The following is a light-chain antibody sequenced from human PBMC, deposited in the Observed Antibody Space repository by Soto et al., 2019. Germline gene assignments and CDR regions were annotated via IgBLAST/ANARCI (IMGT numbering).Light chain of an antibody. CDR2: DAS. Sequence: DIPMTQSPSSLSASVGARVTITCQASQDISNYLNWYQQKPGKAPKLLIYDASNLETGVPSRFIGSGSGTDFTFTISSLQPEDIATYYCQQYDNLPRTLTFGGGTKVEIK. CDR3: QQYDNLPRTLT. V-gene: IGKV1-33*01. CDR1: QDISNY. J-gene: IGKJ4*01.